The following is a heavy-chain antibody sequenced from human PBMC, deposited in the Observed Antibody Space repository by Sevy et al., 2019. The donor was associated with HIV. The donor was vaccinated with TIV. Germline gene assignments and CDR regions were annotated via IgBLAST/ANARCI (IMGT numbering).Heavy chain of an antibody. CDR1: GYTFTGYY. J-gene: IGHJ4*02. CDR3: QVAWTLYSSLDY. CDR2: INPNSGGT. Sequence: ASVKVSCKASGYTFTGYYMHWVRQAPGQGLEWMGWINPNSGGTNYAQKFQGRVTMTRDTSISTAYMELSRLRSDDTAVYYCQVAWTLYSSLDYWGQGTLVTVSS. V-gene: IGHV1-2*02. D-gene: IGHD5-18*01.